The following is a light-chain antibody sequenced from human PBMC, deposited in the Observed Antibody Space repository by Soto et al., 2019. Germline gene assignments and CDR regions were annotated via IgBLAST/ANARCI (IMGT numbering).Light chain of an antibody. J-gene: IGLJ1*01. CDR1: SSNIGSNY. V-gene: IGLV1-47*01. Sequence: QSVLTQPPSASGTPGQRVTFSGSGSSSNIGSNYVYWYQQLPGTAPKLLIYRNNQRPSGVPDRFSGSKSGTSASLAISGLRSEDEADYYCAAWDDSLSGPSYVFGTGTKVTVL. CDR2: RNN. CDR3: AAWDDSLSGPSYV.